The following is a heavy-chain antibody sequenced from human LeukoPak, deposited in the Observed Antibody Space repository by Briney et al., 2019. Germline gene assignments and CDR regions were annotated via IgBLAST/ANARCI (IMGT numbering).Heavy chain of an antibody. CDR2: INPNSGGT. D-gene: IGHD2-2*03. Sequence: ASVKVSCKASGYAFTCYYMHWVRQAPGQGLEWMGWINPNSGGTNYAQKFQGRVTMTRDTSISTAYMELSRLRSDDTAVYYCAIGYCSSTSCPGGWFDPWGQGTLVTVSS. V-gene: IGHV1-2*02. J-gene: IGHJ5*02. CDR3: AIGYCSSTSCPGGWFDP. CDR1: GYAFTCYY.